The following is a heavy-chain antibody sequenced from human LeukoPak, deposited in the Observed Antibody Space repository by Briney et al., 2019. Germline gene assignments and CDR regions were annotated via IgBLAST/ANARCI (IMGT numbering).Heavy chain of an antibody. Sequence: SETLSLTCTVSGGSISSSSYYWGWIRQPAGKGLEWIGRIYTSGSTNYKPSLKSRVTMSVDTSKNQFSLKLSSVTAADTAMYYCTRDRTYGYEGLDAFDIWGQGTMVTVSS. CDR3: TRDRTYGYEGLDAFDI. CDR2: IYTSGST. J-gene: IGHJ3*02. D-gene: IGHD3-16*01. V-gene: IGHV4-61*02. CDR1: GGSISSSSYY.